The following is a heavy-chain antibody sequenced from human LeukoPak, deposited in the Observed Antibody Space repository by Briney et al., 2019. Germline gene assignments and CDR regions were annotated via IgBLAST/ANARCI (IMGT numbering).Heavy chain of an antibody. CDR2: ISSSSSYI. J-gene: IGHJ5*02. D-gene: IGHD3-22*01. Sequence: GGSLRLSCAASGFTFSSYSTNWVRQAPGKGLEWVSSISSSSSYIYYADSVKGRFTISRDNAKNSLYLQMNSLRAEDTAVYYCARDDVTYYYDSSGYRWFDPWGQGTLVTVSS. CDR3: ARDDVTYYYDSSGYRWFDP. V-gene: IGHV3-21*01. CDR1: GFTFSSYS.